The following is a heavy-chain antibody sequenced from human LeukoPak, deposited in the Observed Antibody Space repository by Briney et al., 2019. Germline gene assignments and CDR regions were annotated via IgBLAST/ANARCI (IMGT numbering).Heavy chain of an antibody. Sequence: GRSLRLSCAASGFTFSSYAMHWVRQAPGKGLEWVAVISYDGSNKYYADSVKGRFTISRDNSKNTLYLQMNSLRAEDTAVFYCARGTSSFYYYYYAMDVWGQGTTVTVSS. J-gene: IGHJ6*02. V-gene: IGHV3-30-3*01. D-gene: IGHD2-2*01. CDR1: GFTFSSYA. CDR2: ISYDGSNK. CDR3: ARGTSSFYYYYYAMDV.